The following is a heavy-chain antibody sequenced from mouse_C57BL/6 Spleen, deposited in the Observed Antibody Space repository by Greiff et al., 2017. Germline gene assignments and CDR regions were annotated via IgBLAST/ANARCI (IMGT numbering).Heavy chain of an antibody. CDR1: GFNIKDYN. D-gene: IGHD1-1*01. J-gene: IGHJ1*03. V-gene: IGHV14-1*01. CDR2: IDPEDGDT. Sequence: EVQLQQSGAELVRPGASVKLSCTASGFNIKDYNMHWVKQRPEQGLEWIGRIDPEDGDTEYAPKFQGKATMTADTSSNTAYLQLSSLTSEDTSVYYCTTWIITIGATRDFGGGGTGTTVTVSS. CDR3: TTWIITIGATRDFGG.